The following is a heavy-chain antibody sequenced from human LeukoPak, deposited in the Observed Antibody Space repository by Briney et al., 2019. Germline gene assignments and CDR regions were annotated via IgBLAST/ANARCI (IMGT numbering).Heavy chain of an antibody. D-gene: IGHD2-2*01. V-gene: IGHV4-59*08. Sequence: SSETLSVTCTVSGGSISSYYSSWIRQPPGKGLEWIGDIYYSGSTNYNPSLKSRVTISVDTSKNQFSLKLSSVTAADTAVYYCVRMGKYPLYYYSYGRDVWGEGTTVSVSS. CDR2: IYYSGST. J-gene: IGHJ6*01. CDR3: VRMGKYPLYYYSYGRDV. CDR1: GGSISSYY.